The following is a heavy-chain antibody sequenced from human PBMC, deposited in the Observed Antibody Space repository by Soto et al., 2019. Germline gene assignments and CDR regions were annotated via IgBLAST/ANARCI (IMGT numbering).Heavy chain of an antibody. CDR2: ISYDGSNK. D-gene: IGHD6-13*01. Sequence: GGSLRLSCAASGFTFSSYGMHWVRQALGKGLEWVAVISYDGSNKYYADSVKGRFTISRDNSKNTLYLQMNSLRAEDTAVYYCAKDRSIAAAGMTFDYWGQGTLVTVSS. J-gene: IGHJ4*02. CDR3: AKDRSIAAAGMTFDY. CDR1: GFTFSSYG. V-gene: IGHV3-30*18.